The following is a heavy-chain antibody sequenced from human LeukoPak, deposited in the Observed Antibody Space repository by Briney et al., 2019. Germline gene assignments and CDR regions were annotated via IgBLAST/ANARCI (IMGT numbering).Heavy chain of an antibody. Sequence: GGSLRLSCAASGFTLGHYWMSFVRQAPGKGLEWVANTKQNGRVQNYVDSVKGRFTISRDNAKNSLYLEMDSLRAEDTGVYYCARVGRSDTDCYPRIYAFDLWGQGTMVIVSS. CDR2: TKQNGRVQ. CDR3: ARVGRSDTDCYPRIYAFDL. CDR1: GFTLGHYW. D-gene: IGHD2-21*02. V-gene: IGHV3-7*01. J-gene: IGHJ3*01.